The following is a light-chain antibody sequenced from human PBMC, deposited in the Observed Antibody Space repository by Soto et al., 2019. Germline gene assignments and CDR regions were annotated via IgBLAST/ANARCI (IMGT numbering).Light chain of an antibody. J-gene: IGKJ4*01. CDR2: GAS. CDR1: QSVSSN. Sequence: EIVMTQSPATLSVSPGERATLSCRASQSVSSNLAWYQQKPGQAPRLLIYGASTRATGIPAKFSGSGSGTEFTLNISSLHSEDFAVYYCQQYNNWPPLTFGGGTKVAIK. V-gene: IGKV3-15*01. CDR3: QQYNNWPPLT.